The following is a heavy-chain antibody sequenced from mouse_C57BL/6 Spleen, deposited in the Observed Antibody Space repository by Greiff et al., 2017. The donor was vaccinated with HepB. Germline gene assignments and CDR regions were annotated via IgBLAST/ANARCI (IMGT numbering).Heavy chain of an antibody. J-gene: IGHJ4*01. CDR2: IDPSDSET. Sequence: QVQLKQPGAELVRPGSSVKLSCKASGYTFTSYWMHWVKQRPIQGLEWIGNIDPSDSETHYNQKFKDKATLTVDKSSSTAYMQLSSLTSEDSAVYYCARGDYYGFMDYWGQGTSVTVSS. CDR1: GYTFTSYW. D-gene: IGHD1-1*01. CDR3: ARGDYYGFMDY. V-gene: IGHV1-52*01.